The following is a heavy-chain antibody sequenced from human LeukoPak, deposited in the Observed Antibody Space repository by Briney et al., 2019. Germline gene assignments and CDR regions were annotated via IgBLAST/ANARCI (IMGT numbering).Heavy chain of an antibody. CDR1: GFTFSSYW. CDR3: ARHLSGITGYTYGRGIDY. J-gene: IGHJ4*02. D-gene: IGHD5-18*01. CDR2: INSDGSST. Sequence: GGSLRLSCAASGFTFSSYWMHWVRQAPGKGLVWVSRINSDGSSTSYADSVKGRFTISRDNAKNTLYLQMNSLRAEDTAVYYCARHLSGITGYTYGRGIDYWGQGTLVTVSS. V-gene: IGHV3-74*01.